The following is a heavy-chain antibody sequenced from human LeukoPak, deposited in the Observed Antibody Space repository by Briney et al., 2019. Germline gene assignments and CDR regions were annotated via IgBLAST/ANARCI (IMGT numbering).Heavy chain of an antibody. D-gene: IGHD5-24*01. J-gene: IGHJ4*02. CDR1: GGSISSGGYY. V-gene: IGHV4-31*03. CDR3: ARERRDGYLYYFDY. Sequence: PSETLSLTCTVSGGSISSGGYYWSWIRQHPGKGLERIGYIYYSGSTYYNPSLKSRVTISVDTSKNQFSLKLSSVTAADTAVYYCARERRDGYLYYFDYWGQGTLVTVSS. CDR2: IYYSGST.